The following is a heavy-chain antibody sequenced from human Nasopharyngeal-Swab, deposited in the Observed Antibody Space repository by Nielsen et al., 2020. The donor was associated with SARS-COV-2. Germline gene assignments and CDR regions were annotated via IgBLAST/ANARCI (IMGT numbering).Heavy chain of an antibody. D-gene: IGHD3-16*01. CDR3: AASQWGEYFDY. V-gene: IGHV3-7*01. Sequence: GESLKISCAASGFTFSSYWMSWVRQAPGKGLEWVANIKQDGSEKYYVDSVKGRFTISRDNAKNSLYLQMNSLRAEDTAVYYCAASQWGEYFDYWGQGTLVSVSS. CDR1: GFTFSSYW. CDR2: IKQDGSEK. J-gene: IGHJ4*02.